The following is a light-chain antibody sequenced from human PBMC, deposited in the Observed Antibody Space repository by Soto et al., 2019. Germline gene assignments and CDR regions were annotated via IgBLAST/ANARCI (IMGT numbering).Light chain of an antibody. CDR1: QSVGTY. V-gene: IGKV3-11*01. CDR3: LQDYVYPLT. J-gene: IGKJ4*01. CDR2: DAS. Sequence: EIVLTQSPATLSLSPGERATLSCRASQSVGTYLAWYQQKPGQAPRLLIHDASNRATGIPARFSGSGSGTDFTLTISSLQPEDFATYYCLQDYVYPLTFGGGTKV.